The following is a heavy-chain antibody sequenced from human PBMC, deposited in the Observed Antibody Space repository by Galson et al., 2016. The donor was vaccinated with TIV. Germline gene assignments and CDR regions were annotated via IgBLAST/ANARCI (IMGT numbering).Heavy chain of an antibody. J-gene: IGHJ3*01. Sequence: QSGAEVKKPGEPLKISCEGSGYSFSSYWIGWVRHKPGEGLEWIGIIHPADSDTRYSPSFRGQVTMSADKAINGAFLQWRTLKASDSAMYHCARRKEMTTNILDAFGLWGQGTMVIVSS. CDR3: ARRKEMTTNILDAFGL. D-gene: IGHD5-24*01. V-gene: IGHV5-51*01. CDR2: IHPADSDT. CDR1: GYSFSSYW.